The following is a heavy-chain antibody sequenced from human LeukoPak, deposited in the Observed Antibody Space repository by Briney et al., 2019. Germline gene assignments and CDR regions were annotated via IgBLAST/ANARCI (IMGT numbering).Heavy chain of an antibody. J-gene: IGHJ6*04. Sequence: GGSLRLSCAASGFTFSNYWMSWVRQAPGKGLEWVANIKDDGSGKYYVDSLKGRFTISRDNAKNSLYLQMNSLRAEDTAVYYCARDGYSGYDFGLDVWGKGTTVTVSS. CDR2: IKDDGSGK. CDR3: ARDGYSGYDFGLDV. CDR1: GFTFSNYW. V-gene: IGHV3-7*01. D-gene: IGHD5-12*01.